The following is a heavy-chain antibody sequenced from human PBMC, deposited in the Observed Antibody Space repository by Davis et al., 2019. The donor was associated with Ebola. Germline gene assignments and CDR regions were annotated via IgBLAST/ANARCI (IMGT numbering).Heavy chain of an antibody. V-gene: IGHV3-7*01. CDR2: IHQDGSET. CDR1: GFTFDNYW. Sequence: PGGSLRLSCAASGFTFDNYWMSWVRQAPGKGPEWVANIHQDGSETYYVDSVKGRFTISRDNAKNSLYLQMNSLRAEDTAVYYCAKDFSSVVVPAANYYYGMDVWGQGTTVTVSS. CDR3: AKDFSSVVVPAANYYYGMDV. J-gene: IGHJ6*02. D-gene: IGHD2-2*01.